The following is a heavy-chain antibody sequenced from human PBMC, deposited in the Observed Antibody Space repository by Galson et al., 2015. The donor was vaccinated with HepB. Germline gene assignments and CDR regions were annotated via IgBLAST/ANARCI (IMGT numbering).Heavy chain of an antibody. D-gene: IGHD3-10*01. CDR1: GYTFTSYA. CDR2: INAGNGNT. Sequence: SVKVSCKASGYTFTSYAMHWVRQAPGQRLEWMGWINAGNGNTKYSQKFQGRVTIARDTSASTAYMELSSLRSEDTAVYYCARDLAWPGITMVRGVPRDYWGQGTLVTVSS. J-gene: IGHJ4*02. CDR3: ARDLAWPGITMVRGVPRDY. V-gene: IGHV1-3*01.